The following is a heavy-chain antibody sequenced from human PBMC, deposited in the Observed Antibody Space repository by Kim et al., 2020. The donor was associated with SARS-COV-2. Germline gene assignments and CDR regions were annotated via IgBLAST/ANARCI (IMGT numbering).Heavy chain of an antibody. J-gene: IGHJ4*02. D-gene: IGHD3-16*01. Sequence: QERVTMTRETSTSTVYMELSSLRSEDTAVYYCARDFNGIMITFGGVTFDYWGQGTLVTVSS. CDR3: ARDFNGIMITFGGVTFDY. V-gene: IGHV1-46*01.